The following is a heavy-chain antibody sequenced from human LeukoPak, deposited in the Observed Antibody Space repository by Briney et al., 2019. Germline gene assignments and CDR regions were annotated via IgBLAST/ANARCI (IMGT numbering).Heavy chain of an antibody. V-gene: IGHV4-39*07. CDR2: IYHTGFT. J-gene: IGHJ6*04. D-gene: IGHD3-22*01. CDR1: DRSISNNGRY. Sequence: SETLSLNCSVSDRSISNNGRYWAWIRQSPGKGLEWIGSIYHTGFTNYNPSLESRVTISVDTSKNQFSLKLSSVTAADTAVYYCARDGYYYDSSRPMDVWGKGTTVTISS. CDR3: ARDGYYYDSSRPMDV.